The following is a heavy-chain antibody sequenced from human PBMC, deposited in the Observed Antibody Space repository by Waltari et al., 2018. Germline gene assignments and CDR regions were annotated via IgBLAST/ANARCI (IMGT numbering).Heavy chain of an antibody. CDR3: ARGMTTVSPFDY. CDR1: GGTFSSYT. D-gene: IGHD4-4*01. CDR2: IIPILGIA. V-gene: IGHV1-69*02. J-gene: IGHJ4*02. Sequence: QVQLVQSGAEVKKPGSSVKLSCTASGGTFSSYTTTWVRQAPGQGLEWMGRIIPILGIANDAQKFQGRVTITADKSTSTAYMELSSLRSEDTAVYYCARGMTTVSPFDYWGQGTLVTVSS.